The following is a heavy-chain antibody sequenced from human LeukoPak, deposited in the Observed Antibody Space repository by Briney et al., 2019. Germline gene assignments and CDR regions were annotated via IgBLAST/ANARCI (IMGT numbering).Heavy chain of an antibody. Sequence: PGGSLRLSCAASGFTFDDYAMHWVRQAPGKGLEWVSGIGWNSGSIGYADSVKGRFTISRDNAKNSLYLQMNSLRAEDTALYYCAKDLAYSSSFPLFDYWGQGTLVTVSS. CDR2: IGWNSGSI. CDR3: AKDLAYSSSFPLFDY. V-gene: IGHV3-9*01. D-gene: IGHD6-13*01. J-gene: IGHJ4*02. CDR1: GFTFDDYA.